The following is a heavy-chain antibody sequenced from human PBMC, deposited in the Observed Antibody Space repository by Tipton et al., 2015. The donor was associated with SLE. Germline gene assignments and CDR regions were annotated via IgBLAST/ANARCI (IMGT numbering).Heavy chain of an antibody. J-gene: IGHJ4*02. Sequence: TLSLTCTVSGGSINSYYWNWIRQPPGKGLEWIGYIYDSGSTNYNPSLKSRVTMSIDTSKKQFSLKVSSVTAADTAVYYCARVGPERTLDYWGQGTLVTVSS. CDR2: IYDSGST. D-gene: IGHD1-14*01. CDR3: ARVGPERTLDY. CDR1: GGSINSYY. V-gene: IGHV4-59*01.